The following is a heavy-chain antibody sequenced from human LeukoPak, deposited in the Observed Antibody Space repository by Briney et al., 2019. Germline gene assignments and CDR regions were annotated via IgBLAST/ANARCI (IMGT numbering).Heavy chain of an antibody. CDR3: ARAYSSSWYRHIDY. V-gene: IGHV3-23*01. J-gene: IGHJ4*02. Sequence: GGSLRLSCAASGFTFSSYAMSWVRQAPGKGLEWVSAISGSGGSTYYADSVKGRFTISRDNSKNTLYLQMNSLRAEDTAVYYCARAYSSSWYRHIDYWGQGTLVTVSS. D-gene: IGHD6-13*01. CDR2: ISGSGGST. CDR1: GFTFSSYA.